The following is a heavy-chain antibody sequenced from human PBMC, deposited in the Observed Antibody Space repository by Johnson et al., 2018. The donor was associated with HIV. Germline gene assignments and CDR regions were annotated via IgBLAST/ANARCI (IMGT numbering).Heavy chain of an antibody. J-gene: IGHJ3*02. D-gene: IGHD3-3*01. CDR2: ISYDGSDK. Sequence: QVQLVESGGGLVQPGGSLRLSCAASGFTFDDYGVSWVRQAPGKGLEWAAVISYDGSDKYYADSVKCRFTIPRENSKNTMYLKMNSLRAEETAVYYCARDGGINYFGVVTPEAFDIWGQGTMVTVSS. V-gene: IGHV3-30*03. CDR3: ARDGGINYFGVVTPEAFDI. CDR1: GFTFDDYG.